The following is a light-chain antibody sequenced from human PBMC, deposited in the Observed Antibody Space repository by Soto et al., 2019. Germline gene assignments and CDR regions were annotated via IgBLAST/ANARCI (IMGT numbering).Light chain of an antibody. J-gene: IGKJ1*01. Sequence: DIQMTQSPSSLSASVGDRVTITCRASQSISSYLNRYQQKPGKAPKLLIYAASSLQSGVPSRFSGSGSGTDFTLTISSLQPDDFATYYCQHYKMYSPWTFGQGTKVDIK. CDR2: AAS. CDR3: QHYKMYSPWT. V-gene: IGKV1-39*01. CDR1: QSISSY.